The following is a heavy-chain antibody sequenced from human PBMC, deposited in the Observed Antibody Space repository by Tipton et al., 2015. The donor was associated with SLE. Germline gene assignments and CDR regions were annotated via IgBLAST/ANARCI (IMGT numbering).Heavy chain of an antibody. CDR3: AKDGLYSSGWYGYFDY. Sequence: SLRLSCAASGFTFSSYAMSWVRQAPGKGLEWVSSISSSSSYIYYADSVKGRLTISRDNAKNSLYLQMNSLRAEDTALYYCAKDGLYSSGWYGYFDYWGQGTLVTVSS. CDR2: ISSSSSYI. CDR1: GFTFSSYA. J-gene: IGHJ4*02. D-gene: IGHD6-19*01. V-gene: IGHV3-21*04.